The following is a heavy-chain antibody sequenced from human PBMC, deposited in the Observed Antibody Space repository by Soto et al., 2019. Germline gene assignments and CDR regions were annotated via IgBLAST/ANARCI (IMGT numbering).Heavy chain of an antibody. CDR3: ARDPTANRASVYFDL. CDR1: RYIFTAYF. Sequence: QVQLVQSGAEVKKPGASVKVSCKAPRYIFTAYFMHWVRQAPGQGLEWMGWINPNNGATHYGLSFQGRVTMTRDTSISTAYMELKSLRFDDAAVYYCARDPTANRASVYFDLWGRGTLVNVSS. J-gene: IGHJ2*01. D-gene: IGHD1-1*01. CDR2: INPNNGAT. V-gene: IGHV1-2*02.